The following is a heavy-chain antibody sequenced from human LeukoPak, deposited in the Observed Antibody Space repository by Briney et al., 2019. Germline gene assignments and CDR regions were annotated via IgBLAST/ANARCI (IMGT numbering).Heavy chain of an antibody. CDR3: ARDSSS. V-gene: IGHV3-7*01. CDR2: IKQDGSEK. Sequence: GGSLRLSCAASGFTFSSYWISWVRQAPGRGVEWVANIKQDGSEKYYVDTVKGRFTHSRDNAKNSLYLQMNSLRAEDTPVYYCARDSSSWGQGTLVTVSS. D-gene: IGHD6-13*01. J-gene: IGHJ4*02. CDR1: GFTFSSYW.